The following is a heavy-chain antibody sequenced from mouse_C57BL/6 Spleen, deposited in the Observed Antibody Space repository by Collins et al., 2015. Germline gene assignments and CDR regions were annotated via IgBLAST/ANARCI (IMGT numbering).Heavy chain of an antibody. V-gene: IGHV2-6*02. D-gene: IGHD1-2*01. Sequence: QVQLKESGPGLVAPPQSLSITCTVSGFSLTSYGVHWVRQPPGKGLEWLVVIWSDGSTTYNSALKSRLSISKDNSKSQVFLKMNSLQTDDTAMYYCAREDYYGYYAWFAYWGQGTLVTVSA. CDR2: IWSDGST. J-gene: IGHJ3*01. CDR1: GFSLTSYG. CDR3: AREDYYGYYAWFAY.